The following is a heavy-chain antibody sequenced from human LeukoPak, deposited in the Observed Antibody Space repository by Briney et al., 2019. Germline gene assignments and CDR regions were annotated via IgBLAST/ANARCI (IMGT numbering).Heavy chain of an antibody. CDR3: AKLMRHMMEDVYDI. Sequence: PGGSLRLSCAASGFTLGSFGVSWVRQAPGKGLEWVSFISGTGLSTYYADSVKSRFTISRDNSKSTLFMQMNSLRVEDTAVYYCAKLMRHMMEDVYDIWGQGTMVTVSS. D-gene: IGHD2-21*01. CDR2: ISGTGLST. J-gene: IGHJ3*02. V-gene: IGHV3-23*01. CDR1: GFTLGSFG.